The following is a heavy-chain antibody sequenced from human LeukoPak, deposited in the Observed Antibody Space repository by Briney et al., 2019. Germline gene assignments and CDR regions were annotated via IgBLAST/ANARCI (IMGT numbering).Heavy chain of an antibody. CDR2: ISTSGGSP. V-gene: IGHV3-23*01. D-gene: IGHD3-3*01. CDR1: GFTFSSYA. J-gene: IGHJ4*02. CDR3: AKEHDFWSGYYTSLDY. Sequence: GGSLRLSCAASGFTFSSYAMSWVRQAPGKGLEWVSAISTSGGSPYYADSVKGRFTISRDNSRNTLYLQMNSLRDEDTAVYYCAKEHDFWSGYYTSLDYWGQGTLVTVSS.